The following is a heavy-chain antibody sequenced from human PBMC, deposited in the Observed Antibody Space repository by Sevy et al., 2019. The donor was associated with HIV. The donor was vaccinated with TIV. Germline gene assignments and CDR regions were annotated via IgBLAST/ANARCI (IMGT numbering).Heavy chain of an antibody. CDR3: AGGQITMIYRDDFDI. V-gene: IGHV3-20*01. Sequence: GGSLRLSCAASGFTFDDYGMSWVRQAPGKGLEWVSGVNWSGGSTGYADSVKGRFTISRDNATNTLYLQMNSLIAEDKAVYHCAGGQITMIYRDDFDIWGQGTMVTVSS. CDR1: GFTFDDYG. J-gene: IGHJ3*02. D-gene: IGHD3-22*01. CDR2: VNWSGGST.